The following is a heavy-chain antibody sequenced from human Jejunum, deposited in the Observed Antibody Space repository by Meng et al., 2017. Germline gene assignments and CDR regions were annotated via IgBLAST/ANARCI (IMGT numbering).Heavy chain of an antibody. Sequence: GESLKISCAASGFTFSSYGMTWVRQAPEKGLEWVSSISRSTSYIYYADSVNGRFTISRDNAKNSLYLQMNSLRAEDTAVYFCARGGPRDGHPDYDYWGQGTLVTVSS. D-gene: IGHD5-24*01. CDR2: ISRSTSYI. J-gene: IGHJ4*02. CDR3: ARGGPRDGHPDYDY. V-gene: IGHV3-21*01. CDR1: GFTFSSYG.